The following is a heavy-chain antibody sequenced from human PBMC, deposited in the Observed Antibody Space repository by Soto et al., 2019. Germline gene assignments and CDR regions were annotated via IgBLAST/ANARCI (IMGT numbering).Heavy chain of an antibody. Sequence: SETLSLTCTVSGGSISSYYWSWIRQPPGKGLEWIGYIYYSGSTNYNPSLKSRVTISVDTSKNQFSLKLSSVTAADTAVYYCARGVGIVGATTWYYGMDVWGQGTTVTV. V-gene: IGHV4-59*01. CDR3: ARGVGIVGATTWYYGMDV. J-gene: IGHJ6*02. D-gene: IGHD1-26*01. CDR2: IYYSGST. CDR1: GGSISSYY.